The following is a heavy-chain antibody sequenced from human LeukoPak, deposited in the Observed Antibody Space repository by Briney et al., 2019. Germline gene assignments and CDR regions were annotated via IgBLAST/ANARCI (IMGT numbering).Heavy chain of an antibody. Sequence: ASVKVSCKASGYTFTGYYMHWVRQAPGQGLEWMGWINPNSGGTNYAQKFQGRVTMTRDTSISTAYMELSSLRSEDTAVYYCARGSAVAGTYYFDYWGQGTLVTVSS. V-gene: IGHV1-2*02. J-gene: IGHJ4*02. D-gene: IGHD6-19*01. CDR1: GYTFTGYY. CDR3: ARGSAVAGTYYFDY. CDR2: INPNSGGT.